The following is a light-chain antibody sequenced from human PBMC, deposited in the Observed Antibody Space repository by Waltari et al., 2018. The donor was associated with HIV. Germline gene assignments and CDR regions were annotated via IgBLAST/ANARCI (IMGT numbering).Light chain of an antibody. Sequence: QSALTQPASVSGSPGQSITISCSGTSSDIGAYNYVSWYQKYPGKAPKLIIYEVSYRPSGVSSRFSASKSGNMASLTISGLQAEDEAHYYCSSYTRGTTPVVFGGGTKLTVL. J-gene: IGLJ2*01. CDR2: EVS. CDR1: SSDIGAYNY. CDR3: SSYTRGTTPVV. V-gene: IGLV2-14*01.